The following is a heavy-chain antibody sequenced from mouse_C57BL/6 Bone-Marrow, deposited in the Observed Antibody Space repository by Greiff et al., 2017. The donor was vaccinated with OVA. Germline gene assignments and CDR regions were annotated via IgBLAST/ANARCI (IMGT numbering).Heavy chain of an antibody. V-gene: IGHV1-7*01. D-gene: IGHD2-4*01. CDR2: INPSSGYT. Sequence: QVQLQQSGAELAKPGASVKLSCKASGYTFTSYWMHWVKQRPGQGLEWIGYINPSSGYTKYNQKFQDKATLTADTSSSTAYMQLRSLTYADSAVSYFASFSPSYDYAEDYWGQGTSLTVSS. CDR1: GYTFTSYW. CDR3: ASFSPSYDYAEDY. J-gene: IGHJ2*02.